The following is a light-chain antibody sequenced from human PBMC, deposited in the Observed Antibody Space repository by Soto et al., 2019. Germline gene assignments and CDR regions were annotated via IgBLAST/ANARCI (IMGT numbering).Light chain of an antibody. Sequence: QSVLTQPPSASGTPGQTVTISCSGSDSNVGINYVYWYHQVPGTAPKLLIYRDRQRPSGVPVRFSGSKTATSASLTIGGLRSEDGADYFCAAWDDSLRAVVFGGGTKVTVL. V-gene: IGLV1-47*01. CDR1: DSNVGINY. J-gene: IGLJ2*01. CDR3: AAWDDSLRAVV. CDR2: RDR.